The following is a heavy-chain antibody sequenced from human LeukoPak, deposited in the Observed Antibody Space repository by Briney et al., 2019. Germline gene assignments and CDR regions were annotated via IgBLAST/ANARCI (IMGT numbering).Heavy chain of an antibody. D-gene: IGHD3-22*01. J-gene: IGHJ4*02. CDR2: IYDSGST. V-gene: IGHV4-59*01. Sequence: SETLSLTCSVSGGSMTNLYWTWIRQPPGKGLEWIGDIYDSGSTRYNTSLESRVTISVDTSKNQFSLKLSSVTAADTAVYYCARDGGYYDSSGYYTPSFDYWGQGTLVTVSS. CDR1: GGSMTNLY. CDR3: ARDGGYYDSSGYYTPSFDY.